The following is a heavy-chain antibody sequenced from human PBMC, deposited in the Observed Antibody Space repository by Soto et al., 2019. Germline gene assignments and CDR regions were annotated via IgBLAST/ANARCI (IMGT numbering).Heavy chain of an antibody. D-gene: IGHD4-17*01. Sequence: QVQLQQSGPRLVKPSETLSLTCTVSSGPDRSHNWGWIRQPPGRGLEWIGYVYYTGDTAYNPSLRGRVTLXAXTXSNDISLTLNSVTAADTAVYYCVRQGIDYLHGLVDVWGQGTTVSVSS. CDR3: VRQGIDYLHGLVDV. V-gene: IGHV4-59*08. J-gene: IGHJ6*02. CDR1: SGPDRSHN. CDR2: VYYTGDT.